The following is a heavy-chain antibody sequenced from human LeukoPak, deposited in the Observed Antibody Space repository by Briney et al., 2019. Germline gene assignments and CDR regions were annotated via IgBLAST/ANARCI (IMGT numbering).Heavy chain of an antibody. D-gene: IGHD2-21*02. CDR2: ISSSSIYI. CDR3: AKDPRLCGGDCFTTIDF. CDR1: GFTFSSYS. V-gene: IGHV3-21*04. Sequence: GRSLRLSCAASGFTFSSYSMNWVRQAPGKGLECFSSISSSSIYIYYADSVKGRFTISRDNAKNSLYLQMNSLRAEYTAIYYCAKDPRLCGGDCFTTIDFWGQGTMVTVSS. J-gene: IGHJ3*01.